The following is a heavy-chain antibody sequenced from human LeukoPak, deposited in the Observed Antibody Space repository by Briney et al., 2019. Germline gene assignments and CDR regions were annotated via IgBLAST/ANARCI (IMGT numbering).Heavy chain of an antibody. CDR2: ISAYNGNT. V-gene: IGHV1-18*01. J-gene: IGHJ4*02. CDR3: ARKESYGDSYYFDY. Sequence: EASVKVSCKASGYTFTIYGISWVRQAPGQGLEWMGWISAYNGNTNYAQKLQGRVTMTTDTSTSTAYMELRSLRSDDTAVYYCARKESYGDSYYFDYWGQGTLVTVS. CDR1: GYTFTIYG. D-gene: IGHD4-17*01.